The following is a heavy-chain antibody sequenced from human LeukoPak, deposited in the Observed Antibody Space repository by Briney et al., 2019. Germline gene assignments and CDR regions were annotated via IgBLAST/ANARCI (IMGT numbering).Heavy chain of an antibody. CDR3: ARGDYYDSSGYQISQDY. V-gene: IGHV4-34*01. Sequence: SETLSLTCAVYGGSFSGYYWSWIRQPPGKGLEWIGEINHGGSTNYNPSLKSRVTISLDTSKNQFSLKLSSVTAADTAVYYCARGDYYDSSGYQISQDYWGQGTLVTVSS. CDR2: INHGGST. CDR1: GGSFSGYY. J-gene: IGHJ4*02. D-gene: IGHD3-22*01.